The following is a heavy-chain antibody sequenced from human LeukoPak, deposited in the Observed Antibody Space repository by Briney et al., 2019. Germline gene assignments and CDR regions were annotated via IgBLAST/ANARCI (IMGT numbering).Heavy chain of an antibody. Sequence: ASVKVSCKASGYTFTSYYMHWVRQAPGQGLEWMGIINPSGGSTSYAQKFQGRVTMTRDTSTSTVYMELSSLRSEDTAVYYCARDRPEYYYGSGSQPYSDYWGQGTLVTVSS. D-gene: IGHD3-10*01. CDR3: ARDRPEYYYGSGSQPYSDY. J-gene: IGHJ4*02. CDR1: GYTFTSYY. CDR2: INPSGGST. V-gene: IGHV1-46*01.